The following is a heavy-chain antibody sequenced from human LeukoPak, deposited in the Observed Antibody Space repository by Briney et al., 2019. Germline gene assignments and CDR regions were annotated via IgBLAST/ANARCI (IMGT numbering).Heavy chain of an antibody. J-gene: IGHJ3*02. CDR3: ARIMGDYYDSSGYYRRSDTFDI. CDR2: IYYSGST. Sequence: SETLSLTCTVSGGSISSYYWSWIRQPPGKGLGWIGYIYYSGSTDYNPSFKSRVTISIDTSKNQFSLKLSSVTAADTAVYYCARIMGDYYDSSGYYRRSDTFDIWGQGTMVSVSS. CDR1: GGSISSYY. V-gene: IGHV4-59*01. D-gene: IGHD3-22*01.